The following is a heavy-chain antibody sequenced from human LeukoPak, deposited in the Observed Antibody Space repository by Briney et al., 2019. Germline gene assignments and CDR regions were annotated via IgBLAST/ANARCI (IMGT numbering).Heavy chain of an antibody. CDR2: IKQDGSEK. V-gene: IGHV3-7*03. Sequence: GGSLRLSCAASGFTFSSYWMIWVRQAPGKALEWVANIKQDGSEKFYVDSVKGRFTISRDNAKNSLYLQMNSPRAEDTALYYCAKGNSPDTAMDSFDYWGQGTLVTVSS. J-gene: IGHJ4*02. CDR3: AKGNSPDTAMDSFDY. CDR1: GFTFSSYW. D-gene: IGHD5-18*01.